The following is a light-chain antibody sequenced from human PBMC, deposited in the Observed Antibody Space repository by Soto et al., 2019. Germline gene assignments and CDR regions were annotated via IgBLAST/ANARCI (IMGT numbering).Light chain of an antibody. V-gene: IGLV1-40*01. CDR1: SSNIGAGYA. J-gene: IGLJ2*01. Sequence: QLVLTQPPSVSGAPGQRVTISCTGSSSNIGAGYAVHWYQQIPGTAPKLLIYGNSNRPSGVPDRFSGSKSGTSASLAITGLQAEDEADYYCQSYDSSLSGSRVFGGGTKLTVL. CDR2: GNS. CDR3: QSYDSSLSGSRV.